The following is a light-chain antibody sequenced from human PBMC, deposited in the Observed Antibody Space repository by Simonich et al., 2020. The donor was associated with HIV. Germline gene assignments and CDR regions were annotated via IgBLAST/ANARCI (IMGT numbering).Light chain of an antibody. V-gene: IGKV1-39*01. CDR3: QQSYSTPPT. CDR2: AAS. J-gene: IGKJ4*01. Sequence: DIQMTQSPSSLSASVGDRVTITCRASQSISSFLNWYLQKPGKAPKLLIYAASSLQSGVPSRFSGSGSGTDFTLTISNLQREDFATYYCQQSYSTPPTFGGGTKVEIK. CDR1: QSISSF.